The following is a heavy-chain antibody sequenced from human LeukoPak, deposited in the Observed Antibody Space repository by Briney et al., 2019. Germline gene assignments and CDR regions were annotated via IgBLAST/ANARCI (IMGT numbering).Heavy chain of an antibody. CDR1: GFTFSTYR. CDR2: ISSSSSIT. CDR3: ARSGYSGYEFDH. J-gene: IGHJ4*02. D-gene: IGHD5-12*01. Sequence: PGGSLRLSCAVSGFTFSTYRMNWVRQAPGMGLEWVSYISSSSSITYYADSVKGRFTISRDNAKNSLFLQMDSLRDEDTAVYYCARSGYSGYEFDHWGQGTRVTVSP. V-gene: IGHV3-48*02.